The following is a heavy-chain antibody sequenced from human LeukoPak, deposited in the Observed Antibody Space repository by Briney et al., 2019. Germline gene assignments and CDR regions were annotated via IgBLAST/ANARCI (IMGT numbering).Heavy chain of an antibody. V-gene: IGHV1-18*01. J-gene: IGHJ4*02. Sequence: ASVKVSCKASGYTFINFGISWVRQAPGQGLEWMGWISANSDDTNYAENVQGRVTMTTDTSTQTVYIELRSLRSDDTAVYFCARDSPTSGSGYPSRKINFPYYFDYWGQGTLVTVTS. CDR2: ISANSDDT. CDR1: GYTFINFG. D-gene: IGHD3-22*01. CDR3: ARDSPTSGSGYPSRKINFPYYFDY.